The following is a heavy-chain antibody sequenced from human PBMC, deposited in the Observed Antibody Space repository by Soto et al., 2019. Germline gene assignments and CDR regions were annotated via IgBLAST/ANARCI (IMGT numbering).Heavy chain of an antibody. D-gene: IGHD4-17*01. CDR3: AREGGVTTEIKNWFDP. V-gene: IGHV1-2*04. CDR1: GYAFTGYY. Sequence: GASVKVSCKASGYAFTGYYMHWVRQAPGQGLEWMGWINPNSGGTNYAQKFQGWVTMTRDTSISTAYMELSRLRSDDTAVYYCAREGGVTTEIKNWFDPWGQGTLVTVSS. CDR2: INPNSGGT. J-gene: IGHJ5*02.